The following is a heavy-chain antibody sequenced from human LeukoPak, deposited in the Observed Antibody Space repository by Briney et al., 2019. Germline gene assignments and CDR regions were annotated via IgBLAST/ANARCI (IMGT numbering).Heavy chain of an antibody. Sequence: SETLSLTCTVSGYSISSGYYWGWIRQPPGKGLEWIGYIYYSGSTNYNPSLKSRVTISVDTSKNQFSLKLSSVTAADTAVYYCARESIGGLDYWGQGTLVTVSS. D-gene: IGHD3-16*01. CDR2: IYYSGST. J-gene: IGHJ4*02. CDR1: GYSISSGYY. CDR3: ARESIGGLDY. V-gene: IGHV4-61*01.